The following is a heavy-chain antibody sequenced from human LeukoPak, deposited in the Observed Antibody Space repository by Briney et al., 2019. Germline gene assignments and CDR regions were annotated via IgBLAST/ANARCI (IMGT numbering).Heavy chain of an antibody. CDR2: TLYDGSNN. CDR3: ARDEGAFGGIIVPRD. V-gene: IGHV3-30*03. Sequence: PGGSLRLSCAASGFTFSNYGMHWVRQAPGKGLEWWAVTLYDGSNNYYADSVKGRFTISRDDSNNTLYLQMHSLRAEDTALYFCARDEGAFGGIIVPRDWGQGTLVTVSS. J-gene: IGHJ4*02. D-gene: IGHD3-16*02. CDR1: GFTFSNYG.